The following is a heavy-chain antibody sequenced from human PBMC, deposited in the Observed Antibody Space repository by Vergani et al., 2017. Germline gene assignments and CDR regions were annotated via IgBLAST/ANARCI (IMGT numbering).Heavy chain of an antibody. V-gene: IGHV3-49*04. CDR2: IRNKAYGGTT. CDR1: GFSFGDYA. Sequence: EVQLVESGGGLVPPGRSLRLSCAASGFSFGDYAMTWVRQAPGKGLEWVAFIRNKAYGGTTEYAASVKGRFTISRDDSKRLAYLQLSGLKTEDTAVYFCSRGRGYIFSYSDYWGQGTLVTVSS. J-gene: IGHJ4*02. CDR3: SRGRGYIFSYSDY. D-gene: IGHD5-18*01.